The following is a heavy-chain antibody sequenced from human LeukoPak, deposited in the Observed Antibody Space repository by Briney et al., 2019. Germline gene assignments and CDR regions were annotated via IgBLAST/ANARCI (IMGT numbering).Heavy chain of an antibody. CDR1: GGSFSGYY. J-gene: IGHJ6*03. CDR2: INHSGST. CDR3: ASHRYYYYMDV. V-gene: IGHV4-34*01. Sequence: SETLSLTCAVYGGSFSGYYWSWIRQPPGNGLEWIGEINHSGSTNYNPSLKSRVTISVDTPKNQSSLKLSSVTAADTAVYYCASHRYYYYMDVWGKGTTVTVSS.